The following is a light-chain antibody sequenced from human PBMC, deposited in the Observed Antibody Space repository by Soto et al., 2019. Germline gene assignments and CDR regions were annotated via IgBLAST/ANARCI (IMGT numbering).Light chain of an antibody. CDR2: DAS. CDR1: QSISSW. Sequence: DIQLTQSPSTLSASVRDRVTITCRASQSISSWLAWYQQKPGKAPKLLIYDASSLESGVPSRFSGSGSGTEFTLTISSLQPDDFATYYCQQYNSYPWTVGQGSKVDIK. V-gene: IGKV1-5*01. CDR3: QQYNSYPWT. J-gene: IGKJ1*01.